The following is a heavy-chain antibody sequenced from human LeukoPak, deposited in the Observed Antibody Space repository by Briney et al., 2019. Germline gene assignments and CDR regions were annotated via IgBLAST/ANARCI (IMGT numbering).Heavy chain of an antibody. CDR2: IYYSRST. CDR3: ARCYGSGSYFLDY. CDR1: GGSISSYY. D-gene: IGHD3-10*01. J-gene: IGHJ4*02. Sequence: SETLSLTCTVSGGSISSYYWSWIRQPPGKGLEWIGYIYYSRSTNYNPSLKSRVTISVDTSKNQFSLKLSSVTAADTAVYYCARCYGSGSYFLDYWGQGTLVTVSS. V-gene: IGHV4-59*08.